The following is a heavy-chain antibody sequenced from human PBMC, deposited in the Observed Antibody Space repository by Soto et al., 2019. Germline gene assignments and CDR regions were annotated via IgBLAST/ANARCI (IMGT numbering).Heavy chain of an antibody. J-gene: IGHJ6*02. D-gene: IGHD3-10*01. CDR1: GFTFSSYG. Sequence: RGYVGLSCAASGFTFSSYGMHWVRQAPGKGLEWVAVISYDGSNKYYADSVKGRFTISRDNSKNPLYLQMNSLRAEDTAVYYCAYDLTYYGSGHYEHALPYYCYGIDVWAQRTTVNVSS. V-gene: IGHV3-30*18. CDR2: ISYDGSNK. CDR3: AYDLTYYGSGHYEHALPYYCYGIDV.